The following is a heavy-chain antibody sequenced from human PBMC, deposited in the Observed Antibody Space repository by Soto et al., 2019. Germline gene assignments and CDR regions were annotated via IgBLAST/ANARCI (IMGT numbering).Heavy chain of an antibody. CDR2: IIPMSATR. D-gene: IGHD3-3*01. Sequence: QVQLVQSGAEVKKPGSSVKVSCKAPGGSFSSYAINWVRQAPGQGLEGMGGIIPMSATRTYAQKFQDRVTITADESSTTVYMELSSLQSEDTAVYYCARPIRYYDVWRDYPPFDYWGQGTLVTVSS. CDR1: GGSFSSYA. CDR3: ARPIRYYDVWRDYPPFDY. J-gene: IGHJ4*02. V-gene: IGHV1-69*01.